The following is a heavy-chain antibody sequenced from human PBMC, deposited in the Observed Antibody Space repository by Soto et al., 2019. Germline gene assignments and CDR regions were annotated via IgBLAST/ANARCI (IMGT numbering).Heavy chain of an antibody. CDR2: ITSSGNAI. Sequence: PGGSLRLSCAASGFTFSDYYMSWIRQAPGKGLEWVSYITSSGNAIYYADSVKGRFTISRDNAKNSLYLQMNSLRAEDTAVYYCARDDTLYYFAYWGQGTLVTVSS. CDR3: ARDDTLYYFAY. CDR1: GFTFSDYY. D-gene: IGHD2-2*02. V-gene: IGHV3-11*01. J-gene: IGHJ4*02.